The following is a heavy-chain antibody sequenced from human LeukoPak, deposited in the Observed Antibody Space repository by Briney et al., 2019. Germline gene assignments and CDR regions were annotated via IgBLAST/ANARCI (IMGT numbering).Heavy chain of an antibody. Sequence: GASVKVSCKASGYTFTNYGVSWVRQAPGQGLEWMGWISAYNGDTNYAQKVQGRVTMTTDTSTTTAYMEVRSLRSDDTAVYYCARDLRTAESYNYYYGLDVWAKGPRLPSP. CDR3: ARDLRTAESYNYYYGLDV. J-gene: IGHJ6*02. D-gene: IGHD1-1*01. V-gene: IGHV1-18*01. CDR2: ISAYNGDT. CDR1: GYTFTNYG.